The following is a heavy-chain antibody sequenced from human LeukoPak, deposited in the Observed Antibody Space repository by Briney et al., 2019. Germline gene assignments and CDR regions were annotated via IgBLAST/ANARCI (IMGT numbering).Heavy chain of an antibody. Sequence: PGGSLRLSCAASGFTFSSYCMHWVRQAPGKGLEWVAVIRYDGSNKYYADSVKGRFTISRDNSKNTLYLQMNSLRAEDTAVYYCARDPRRLNDYGDAFDIWGQGTMVTVSS. D-gene: IGHD4-17*01. CDR3: ARDPRRLNDYGDAFDI. CDR2: IRYDGSNK. V-gene: IGHV3-33*01. J-gene: IGHJ3*02. CDR1: GFTFSSYC.